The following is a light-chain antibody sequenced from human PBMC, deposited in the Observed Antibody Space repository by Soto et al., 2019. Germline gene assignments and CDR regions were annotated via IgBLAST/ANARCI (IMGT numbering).Light chain of an antibody. J-gene: IGLJ1*01. CDR3: SLYAGTLIV. V-gene: IGLV2-8*01. Sequence: QSVLTQPPSASGSPGQSVTISCTGTSIDVGGYNYVSWYQQHPGKAPKLMIYDVSKRPSGVPDRFSGSKSGNTASLTVSGLQAEDEAAYYCSLYAGTLIVVGTGTKVT. CDR2: DVS. CDR1: SIDVGGYNY.